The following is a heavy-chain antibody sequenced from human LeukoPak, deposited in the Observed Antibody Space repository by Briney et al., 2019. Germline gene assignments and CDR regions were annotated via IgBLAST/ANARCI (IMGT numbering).Heavy chain of an antibody. Sequence: GGSLRLSCAASGLTFSSYSMNWVRQAPGKGLEWVSSISSSSSYIYYADSVKGRFTISRDNAKNSLYLQMNSLRAEGTAVYYCARAPFEGDAFDIWGQGTMVTVSS. J-gene: IGHJ3*02. CDR3: ARAPFEGDAFDI. CDR2: ISSSSSYI. V-gene: IGHV3-21*01. CDR1: GLTFSSYS.